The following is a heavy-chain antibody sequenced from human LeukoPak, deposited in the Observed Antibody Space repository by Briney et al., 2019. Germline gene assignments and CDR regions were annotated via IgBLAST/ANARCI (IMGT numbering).Heavy chain of an antibody. CDR3: ARDTPGGWYDY. J-gene: IGHJ4*02. CDR1: GGSITTKNW. Sequence: SETLSLTCAVSGGSITTKNWWIWVRQPPGRGLEWIGEIYHTGSTNYHPSLKSRLTISRDKSKNQFSLKLSSVTAADTAVYYCARDTPGGWYDYWGQGTLVTVSS. V-gene: IGHV4-4*02. CDR2: IYHTGST. D-gene: IGHD6-19*01.